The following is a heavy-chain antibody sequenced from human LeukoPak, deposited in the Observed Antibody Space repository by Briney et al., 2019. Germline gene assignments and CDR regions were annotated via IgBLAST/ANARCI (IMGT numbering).Heavy chain of an antibody. J-gene: IGHJ5*02. D-gene: IGHD4/OR15-4a*01. V-gene: IGHV3-66*01. Sequence: GGSLRLSCAASGFTVSNNYMNWVRQAPGKGLEWVSLIYSGGDTHYADSVKGRFTISRDSSKNTLYLQMNSLRAEGTAVYYCARDPPAVRTNTYAWGQGTLVTVSS. CDR1: GFTVSNNY. CDR3: ARDPPAVRTNTYA. CDR2: IYSGGDT.